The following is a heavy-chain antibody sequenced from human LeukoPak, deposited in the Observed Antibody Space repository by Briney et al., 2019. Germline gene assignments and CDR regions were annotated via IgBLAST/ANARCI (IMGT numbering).Heavy chain of an antibody. CDR3: ERHPFATPFDQ. CDR1: GGSMINNY. V-gene: IGHV4-59*08. CDR2: IYQTGDS. J-gene: IGHJ4*02. Sequence: SETLSLTCTVSGGSMINNYWSWIRQAPGKGLEWIGYIYQTGDSNHNPSLKSRVTISMDTSKNQMSLNLKSVTAADTAVYYCERHPFATPFDQWGQGTLVTVSS. D-gene: IGHD2-15*01.